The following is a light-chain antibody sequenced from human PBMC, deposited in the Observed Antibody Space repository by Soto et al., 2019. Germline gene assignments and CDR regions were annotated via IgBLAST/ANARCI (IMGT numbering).Light chain of an antibody. CDR2: GAS. J-gene: IGKJ4*01. Sequence: EIVLTQSPGTLPLSPGERATLSCRASQSVSSSYLAWYQQKPGQAPRLLIYGASSRATGIPDRFSGSGSGTDFTLTISRLEPEHFAVYYCHQYDSSPLTFGGGTKVEIK. V-gene: IGKV3-20*01. CDR1: QSVSSSY. CDR3: HQYDSSPLT.